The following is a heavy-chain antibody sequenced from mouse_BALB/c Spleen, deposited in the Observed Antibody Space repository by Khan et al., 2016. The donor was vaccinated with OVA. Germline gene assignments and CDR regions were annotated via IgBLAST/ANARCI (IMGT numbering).Heavy chain of an antibody. CDR2: ISSGGSYA. CDR3: ARPEVRQDYAMDY. V-gene: IGHV5-9-3*01. D-gene: IGHD3-2*01. CDR1: GFTFSSYV. Sequence: EVELVESGGGLVKPGGSLKLSCAASGFTFSSYVMSWVRQTPEKRLEWVATISSGGSYAYYPDSVKGRFTISRDNAKNTLYLQMSSLRSEDTAMYYCARPEVRQDYAMDYWGQGTSVTVSS. J-gene: IGHJ4*01.